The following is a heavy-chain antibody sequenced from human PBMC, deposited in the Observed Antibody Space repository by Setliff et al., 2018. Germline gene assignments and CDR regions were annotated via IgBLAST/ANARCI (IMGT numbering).Heavy chain of an antibody. D-gene: IGHD3-10*01. J-gene: IGHJ4*02. CDR1: AFTFSGYA. CDR3: ARAHPHDFGEYVDY. Sequence: PGGSLRLSCAASAFTFSGYAMHWVRQAPGKGLEWVAFISYDGSNRYYADSVKGRFTISRDNSRNTLYLQMSSLRGEDTAVYYCARAHPHDFGEYVDYWGQGTLVTVSS. V-gene: IGHV3-33*05. CDR2: ISYDGSNR.